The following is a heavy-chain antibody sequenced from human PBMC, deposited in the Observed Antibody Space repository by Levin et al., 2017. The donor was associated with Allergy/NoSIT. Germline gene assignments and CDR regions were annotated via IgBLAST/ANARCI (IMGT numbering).Heavy chain of an antibody. J-gene: IGHJ4*02. CDR2: ISSSSSTI. V-gene: IGHV3-48*01. D-gene: IGHD3-22*01. CDR3: ARDQSDTSGYYYSD. Sequence: SCTASGFTFSSCSMNWVRQAPGKGLEWVSYISSSSSTIYYADSVKGRFTISRDNAKNSLHLQMSSLRAEDTAVYYCARDQSDTSGYYYSDWGQGTLVTVS. CDR1: GFTFSSCS.